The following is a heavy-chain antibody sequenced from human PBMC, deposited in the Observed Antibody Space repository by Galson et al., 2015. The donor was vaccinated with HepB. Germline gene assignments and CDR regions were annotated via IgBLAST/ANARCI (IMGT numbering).Heavy chain of an antibody. J-gene: IGHJ4*02. V-gene: IGHV3-15*07. Sequence: SLRLSCAASGFTFSNAWMNWVRQAPGKGLEWVGRIKSKTDGGTTDYAAPVKGRFTISRDDSKNTLYLQMNSLKTEDTAVYYCTTDPRGYDVTTPFDYWGQGTLVTVSS. D-gene: IGHD5-12*01. CDR3: TTDPRGYDVTTPFDY. CDR1: GFTFSNAW. CDR2: IKSKTDGGTT.